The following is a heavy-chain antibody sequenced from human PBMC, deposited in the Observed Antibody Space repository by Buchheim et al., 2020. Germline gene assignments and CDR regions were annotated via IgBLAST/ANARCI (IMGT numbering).Heavy chain of an antibody. D-gene: IGHD2-15*01. J-gene: IGHJ6*02. CDR1: GFTFSDYY. CDR2: ISSSSSYT. Sequence: QVQLVESGGGLVKPGGSLRLSCAASGFTFSDYYMSWIRQAPGKGLEWVSYISSSSSYTNYADSVKGRFTISRDNAKNSLYLQMNSLRAEDTAVYYCAGDFVVVVAATLHYYYGMDVWGQGTT. V-gene: IGHV3-11*06. CDR3: AGDFVVVVAATLHYYYGMDV.